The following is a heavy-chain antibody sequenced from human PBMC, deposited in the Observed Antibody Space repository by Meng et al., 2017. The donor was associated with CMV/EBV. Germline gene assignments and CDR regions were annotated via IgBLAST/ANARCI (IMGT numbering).Heavy chain of an antibody. J-gene: IGHJ6*02. CDR2: ISYDGSNK. Sequence: GGSLRLSCAASGFTFSSYAMHWVRQAPGKGLEWVAVISYDGSNKYYADPVKGRFTISRDNSKNTLYLQMNSLRAEDTAVYYCARGHGKWELLRDGMDVWGQGTTVTVSS. D-gene: IGHD1-26*01. CDR1: GFTFSSYA. CDR3: ARGHGKWELLRDGMDV. V-gene: IGHV3-30*04.